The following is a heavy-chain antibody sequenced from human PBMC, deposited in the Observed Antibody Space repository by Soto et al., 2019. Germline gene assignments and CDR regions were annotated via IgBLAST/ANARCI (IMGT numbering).Heavy chain of an antibody. CDR3: ATGRSSSWYSDEDKNWFDP. V-gene: IGHV3-30-3*01. Sequence: QVQLVESGGGVVQPGRSLRLSCAASGFTFSSYAMHWVRQAPGKGLEWVAVISYDGSNKYYADSVKGRFTISRDNSKNTLYLQMNSLRAEDTAVYYCATGRSSSWYSDEDKNWFDPWGQGTLVTVSS. CDR2: ISYDGSNK. D-gene: IGHD6-13*01. CDR1: GFTFSSYA. J-gene: IGHJ5*02.